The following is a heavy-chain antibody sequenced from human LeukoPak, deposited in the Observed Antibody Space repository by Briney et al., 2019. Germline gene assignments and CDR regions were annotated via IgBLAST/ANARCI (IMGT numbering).Heavy chain of an antibody. V-gene: IGHV4-59*12. CDR1: GGSISSYY. J-gene: IGHJ6*02. CDR3: ASKVVPAAKAYYYGMDV. Sequence: SETLSLTCTVSGGSISSYYWSWIRQPPGKGLEWIGYIYYSGSTNYNPSLKSRVTISVDTSKNQFSLKLSSVTAADTAVYYCASKVVPAAKAYYYGMDVWGQGTTVTVSS. D-gene: IGHD2-2*01. CDR2: IYYSGST.